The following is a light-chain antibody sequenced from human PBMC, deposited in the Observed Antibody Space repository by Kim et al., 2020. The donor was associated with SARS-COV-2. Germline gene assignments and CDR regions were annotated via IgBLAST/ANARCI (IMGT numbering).Light chain of an antibody. J-gene: IGLJ2*01. CDR2: YDS. V-gene: IGLV3-21*04. Sequence: SYELTQPPSVSVAPGKTARITCGGNNIGSKSVYWYQQKPGQAPVLVIYYDSDRPSGIPERFSGSNSGNTATLTISRVEAGDEADYYYQVWDSSSDHVVFGGGTQLTVL. CDR3: QVWDSSSDHVV. CDR1: NIGSKS.